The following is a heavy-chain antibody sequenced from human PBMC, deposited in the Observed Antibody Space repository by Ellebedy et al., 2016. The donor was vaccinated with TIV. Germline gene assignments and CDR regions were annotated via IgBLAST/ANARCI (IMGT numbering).Heavy chain of an antibody. J-gene: IGHJ4*02. D-gene: IGHD2-15*01. V-gene: IGHV1-69*06. CDR2: IIPIFGTA. Sequence: ASVKVSCKASGYRFTSYSINWVRQAPGQGLEWMGGIIPIFGTANYAQKFQGRVTITADKSTSTAYMELGSLRSEDTAVYYCARGFCSGGRCSYRWLVYYFDYWGQGTLVTVSS. CDR3: ARGFCSGGRCSYRWLVYYFDY. CDR1: GYRFTSYS.